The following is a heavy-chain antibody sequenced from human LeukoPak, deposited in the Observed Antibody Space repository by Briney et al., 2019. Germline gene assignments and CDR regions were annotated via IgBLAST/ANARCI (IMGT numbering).Heavy chain of an antibody. CDR3: VRDLGIAVAPGY. Sequence: GGSLRLSCAASGFTVSRYWMHWVRQAPGKGLVWVARINVEGNYIDYAESVKGRFTISRDSAMNTLYLQMNSVRAEDTAVYYCVRDLGIAVAPGYWGQGTLVTVSS. D-gene: IGHD6-19*01. CDR1: GFTVSRYW. J-gene: IGHJ4*02. V-gene: IGHV3-74*01. CDR2: INVEGNYI.